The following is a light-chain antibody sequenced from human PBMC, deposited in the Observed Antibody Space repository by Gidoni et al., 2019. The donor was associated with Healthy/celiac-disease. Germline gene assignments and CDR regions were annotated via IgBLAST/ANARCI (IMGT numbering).Light chain of an antibody. Sequence: DIQMTQSPSSLSASVGDRVTITCRASPSISSYLNWYQQKPGKAPKLLIYAASSLQSVVPSRFSGSGSGTDFTLTISSLQPEDFATYYCQQSYSTPPWTFGQGTKVEIK. CDR2: AAS. CDR1: PSISSY. V-gene: IGKV1-39*01. CDR3: QQSYSTPPWT. J-gene: IGKJ1*01.